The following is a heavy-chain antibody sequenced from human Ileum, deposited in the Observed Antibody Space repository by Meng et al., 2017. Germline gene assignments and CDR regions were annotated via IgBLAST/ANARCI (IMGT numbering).Heavy chain of an antibody. V-gene: IGHV4-30-4*01. CDR2: IYYNGNT. CDR1: GGAISSGDYY. D-gene: IGHD2/OR15-2a*01. J-gene: IGHJ4*02. CDR3: ASSTSGPELNY. Sequence: QVQLQASGPVLVQPSQTLSLTCTVSGGAISSGDYYWTWIRQSPGKGLEWIGDIYYNGNTNYNPSLKSRVTIFVDTSKNQFSLKLTSVTAADTAVYYCASSTSGPELNYWGQGTLVTVSS.